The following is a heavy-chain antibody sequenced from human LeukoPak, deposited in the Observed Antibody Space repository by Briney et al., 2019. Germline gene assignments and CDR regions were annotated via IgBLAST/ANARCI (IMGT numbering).Heavy chain of an antibody. CDR3: ARLTPVGGRFHN. D-gene: IGHD2-15*01. J-gene: IGHJ4*02. V-gene: IGHV4-39*07. CDR1: GGSISSSSYY. CDR2: INHSGST. Sequence: ASETLSLTCTVSGGSISSSSYYWRWIRQPPGKGLEWIGEINHSGSTNYNPSLKSRVTISVDTSKNQFSLKLSSVTAADTAVYYCARLTPVGGRFHNWGQGTLVTVSS.